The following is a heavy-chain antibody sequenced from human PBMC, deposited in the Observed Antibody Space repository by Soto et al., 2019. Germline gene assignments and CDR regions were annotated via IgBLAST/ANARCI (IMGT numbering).Heavy chain of an antibody. CDR3: ARDIKAAAGYYYYGMDV. CDR1: GFTFSSYS. Sequence: GGSLRLSCAASGFTFSSYSMNWVRQAPGKGLEWVSSISSSSSYIYYADSVKGRFTISRDNAKNSLYLQMNSLRAEDTAVYYCARDIKAAAGYYYYGMDVWGQGTTVTVSS. D-gene: IGHD6-13*01. V-gene: IGHV3-21*01. CDR2: ISSSSSYI. J-gene: IGHJ6*02.